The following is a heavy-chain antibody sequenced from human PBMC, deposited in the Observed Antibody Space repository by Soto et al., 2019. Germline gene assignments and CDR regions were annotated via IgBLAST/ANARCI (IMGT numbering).Heavy chain of an antibody. D-gene: IGHD2-15*01. V-gene: IGHV3-64D*06. CDR2: ISTNGDRT. Sequence: GGSLRLSCSASGFTFSAYPMHWVCQAPRKGLEWVSAISTNGDRTFYAESVKGRFTISRDNSKNTLYLQMSSLRAEDTAVYYCVKDCSSGSCYKDYFEYWGQGTLVTVSS. CDR1: GFTFSAYP. CDR3: VKDCSSGSCYKDYFEY. J-gene: IGHJ4*02.